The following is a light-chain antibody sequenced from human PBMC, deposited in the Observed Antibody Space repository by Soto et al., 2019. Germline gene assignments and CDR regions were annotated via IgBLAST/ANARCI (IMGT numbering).Light chain of an antibody. CDR3: QQRSTWLPT. CDR2: SAS. V-gene: IGKV3-11*01. Sequence: EIVLTQSPATLSLSPGERATLSCRASQNVGNDLVWYHQKRGQAPRRLIYSASNRATGIPARCSGSGSGTEFSLTISSLEPEDFAADYCQQRSTWLPTFGGGTKVEIK. J-gene: IGKJ4*01. CDR1: QNVGND.